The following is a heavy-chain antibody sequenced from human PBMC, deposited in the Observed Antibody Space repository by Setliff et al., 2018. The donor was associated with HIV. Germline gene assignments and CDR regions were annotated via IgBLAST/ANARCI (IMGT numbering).Heavy chain of an antibody. D-gene: IGHD3-3*01. CDR1: GFTFTSST. Sequence: ASVKVSCKASGFTFTSSTMQWVRQARGQRLEWIGWIVVGSGNTNYAQKFQERVTITRDMSTSTAYMELSSLRSEDTAVYYCARGNYYNLWADPFDFWGQGTLVTVSS. V-gene: IGHV1-58*02. CDR3: ARGNYYNLWADPFDF. CDR2: IVVGSGNT. J-gene: IGHJ5*01.